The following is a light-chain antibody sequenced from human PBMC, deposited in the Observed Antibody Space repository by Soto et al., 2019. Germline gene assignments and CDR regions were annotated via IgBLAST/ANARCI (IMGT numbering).Light chain of an antibody. Sequence: QSVLTQPASVSGSPGQSITISCTGSSSDVGSYTYVSWYQHHPGKAPKLMIYEVSNRPSGVSNRFSGSKSGNTASLTISGLQAEDEADYYCSSYTTSNTLDYVFGTGTKLTVL. V-gene: IGLV2-14*01. CDR3: SSYTTSNTLDYV. CDR2: EVS. J-gene: IGLJ1*01. CDR1: SSDVGSYTY.